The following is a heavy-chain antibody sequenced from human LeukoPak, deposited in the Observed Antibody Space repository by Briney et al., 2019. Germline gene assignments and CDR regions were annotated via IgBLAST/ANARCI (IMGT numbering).Heavy chain of an antibody. CDR2: IYYSGST. Sequence: SETLSLTCTVSGGSISSSSYYWGWIRQPPGKGLEWIGSIYYSGSTYYNPSLKSRVTISVDTSKNQFSLKLSSVTAAGTAVYYCARDDGYPGVQHYWGQGTLVTVSS. CDR3: ARDDGYPGVQHY. CDR1: GGSISSSSYY. J-gene: IGHJ4*02. D-gene: IGHD5-24*01. V-gene: IGHV4-39*07.